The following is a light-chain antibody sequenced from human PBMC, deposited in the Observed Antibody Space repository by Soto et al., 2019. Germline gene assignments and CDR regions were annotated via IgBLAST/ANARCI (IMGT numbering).Light chain of an antibody. J-gene: IGLJ1*01. CDR3: SSYAGSNNFRV. V-gene: IGLV2-8*01. Sequence: HSVLIQPPSASGSPGQSVTISCTGTSSDVGGYNYVSWYQQHPGKAPKLMIYEVNNRPSGVPDRFSGSKSGNTASLTVSGLQAEDEADYYCSSYAGSNNFRVFGTGTKLTVL. CDR2: EVN. CDR1: SSDVGGYNY.